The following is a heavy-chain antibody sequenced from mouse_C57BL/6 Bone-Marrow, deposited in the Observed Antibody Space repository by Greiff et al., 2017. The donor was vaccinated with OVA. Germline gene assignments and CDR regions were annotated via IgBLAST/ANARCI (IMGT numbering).Heavy chain of an antibody. J-gene: IGHJ2*01. CDR3: ARRAVVAARYFDY. Sequence: QVQLQQPGAELVKPGASVKLSCKASGYTFTSYWMHWVKQRPGQGLEWIGMIHPNSGSTNYNEKFKSKATLTVDKSSSKAYMQLSSPTSEDSAVYYGARRAVVAARYFDYWGQGTTLTVSS. D-gene: IGHD1-1*01. V-gene: IGHV1-64*01. CDR2: IHPNSGST. CDR1: GYTFTSYW.